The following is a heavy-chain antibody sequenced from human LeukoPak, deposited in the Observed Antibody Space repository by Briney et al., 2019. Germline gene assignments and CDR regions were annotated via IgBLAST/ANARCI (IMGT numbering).Heavy chain of an antibody. Sequence: GGSLRLSCAASGFKFGDYAMHWVRQAPGKSLQWVSGISWNGGVIDYADSVKGRFIISRDNAKNSLFLQMNSLRVEDTALYYCAKVRPPGSYYNLAIEYWGQGTLVTVST. J-gene: IGHJ4*02. CDR3: AKVRPPGSYYNLAIEY. V-gene: IGHV3-9*01. CDR2: ISWNGGVI. CDR1: GFKFGDYA. D-gene: IGHD3-10*01.